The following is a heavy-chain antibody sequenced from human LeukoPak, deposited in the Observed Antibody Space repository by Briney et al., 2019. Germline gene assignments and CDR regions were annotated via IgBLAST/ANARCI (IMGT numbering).Heavy chain of an antibody. V-gene: IGHV1-69*05. D-gene: IGHD4-11*01. Sequence: SVKVSCKASRGTFSSYAISWVRQAPGQGLEWVGGIIPIFGTANYAQKFRGRVTNTTDESTSTAYRELSRLKSEDTAVYYWARVPVTTGGWGQGTLVTVSS. CDR2: IIPIFGTA. J-gene: IGHJ4*01. CDR1: RGTFSSYA. CDR3: ARVPVTTGG.